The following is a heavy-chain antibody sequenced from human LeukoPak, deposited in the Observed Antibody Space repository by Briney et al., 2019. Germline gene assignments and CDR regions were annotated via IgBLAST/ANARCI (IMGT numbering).Heavy chain of an antibody. CDR2: INPNSGGT. CDR1: GYTFTGYY. V-gene: IGHV1-2*02. J-gene: IGHJ5*02. CDR3: ARAGSSRAAGIGWFDP. D-gene: IGHD6-13*01. Sequence: ASVKVSCKASGYTFTGYYMHWVRQAPGQGLEWMGWINPNSGGTNYAQKFQGRVTMTRDTSISTAYMELSRLRSDDTAVYYCARAGSSRAAGIGWFDPWGQGTLVTVSS.